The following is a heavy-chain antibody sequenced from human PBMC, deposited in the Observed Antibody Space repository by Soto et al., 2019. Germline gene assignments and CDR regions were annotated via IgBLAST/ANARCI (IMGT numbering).Heavy chain of an antibody. CDR1: GFTVSSNY. V-gene: IGHV3-53*01. Sequence: PGGSLRLSCAASGFTVSSNYMSWVRQAPGKGLEWVSVIYSGGSTYYADSVKGRFTISRDNSKNTLYLQMNSLRAEDTAVYYCASSGGGYYDSSGYYSCFDYWGQGTLVTVSS. CDR2: IYSGGST. J-gene: IGHJ4*02. CDR3: ASSGGGYYDSSGYYSCFDY. D-gene: IGHD3-22*01.